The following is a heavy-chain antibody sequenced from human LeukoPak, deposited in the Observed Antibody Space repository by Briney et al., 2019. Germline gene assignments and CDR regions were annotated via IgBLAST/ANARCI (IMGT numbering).Heavy chain of an antibody. CDR1: GGSISRNY. CDR3: ARIAFLPKSNSWYRWFDS. D-gene: IGHD6-13*01. V-gene: IGHV4-59*01. Sequence: PSETQSLTCFVSGGSISRNYWSWIRQSPGKGLEWIGNVYYSGSTNYNPSLNSRVTISMDTSKNQFSLKLRSVTVVDTAIYYCARIAFLPKSNSWYRWFDSWGQGTLVTVSS. J-gene: IGHJ5*01. CDR2: VYYSGST.